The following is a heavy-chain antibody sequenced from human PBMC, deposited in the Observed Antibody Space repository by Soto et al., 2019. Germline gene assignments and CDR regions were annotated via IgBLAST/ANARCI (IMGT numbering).Heavy chain of an antibody. CDR2: ISYDGSNQ. J-gene: IGHJ4*02. D-gene: IGHD6-19*01. V-gene: IGHV3-30*18. CDR1: GFTFNKHG. CDR3: AQAHGYSSGWRADS. Sequence: QVRLVESGGGVLQSGRSLRLSCAASGFTFNKHGMHWVRQAPGKGLEWVAAISYDGSNQYYADSVKGRFTISRDNSKNTLYLQVNSLRREDAAVYYCAQAHGYSSGWRADSWGQGTLVTVSA.